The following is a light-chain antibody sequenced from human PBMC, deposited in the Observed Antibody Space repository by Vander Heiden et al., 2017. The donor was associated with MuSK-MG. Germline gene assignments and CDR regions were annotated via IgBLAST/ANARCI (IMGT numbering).Light chain of an antibody. V-gene: IGLV2-14*03. Sequence: QSALTQPASVSGSPGQSLTISCTGTSNDVGGYNYVSWYQQHPGKAPKLMIYDVSSRPSGVSNRFSGSKSGNTASLTISGLQAEDEAHYFCSSYTTLTTLDFGTGTKVTVL. CDR1: SNDVGGYNY. CDR3: SSYTTLTTLD. J-gene: IGLJ1*01. CDR2: DVS.